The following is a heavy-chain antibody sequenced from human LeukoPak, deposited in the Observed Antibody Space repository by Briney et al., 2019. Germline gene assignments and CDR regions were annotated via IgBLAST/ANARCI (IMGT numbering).Heavy chain of an antibody. CDR1: GFTVSGNY. CDR3: ARAPSYNHGLDV. J-gene: IGHJ6*02. CDR2: IYSGGGT. V-gene: IGHV3-53*01. Sequence: GESLKISCAASGFTVSGNYMNWVRQAPGKGLEWVSVIYSGGGTYYADSVKGRFTISRDSSKNTLYLQMNSLRAEDTAIYYCARAPSYNHGLDVWGQGTTVTVSS.